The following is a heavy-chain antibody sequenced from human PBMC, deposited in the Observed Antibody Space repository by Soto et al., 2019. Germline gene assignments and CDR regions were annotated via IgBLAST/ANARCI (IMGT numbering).Heavy chain of an antibody. CDR3: ARDGHYFDSSGNDSFDI. J-gene: IGHJ3*02. V-gene: IGHV3-30-3*01. D-gene: IGHD3-22*01. CDR2: ISYEGSNK. Sequence: QVQLVESGGGVVQPGRSLRLSCAASGFTFSSYAMHWVRQAPGKGLEWVAVISYEGSNKYYADSVEGRFTISRDNSKNTLFLQMNSLSAEDTAVYYCARDGHYFDSSGNDSFDIWGQGTMVTVSS. CDR1: GFTFSSYA.